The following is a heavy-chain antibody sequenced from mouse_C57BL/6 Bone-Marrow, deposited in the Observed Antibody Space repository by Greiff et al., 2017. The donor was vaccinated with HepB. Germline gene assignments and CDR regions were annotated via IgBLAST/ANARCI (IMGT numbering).Heavy chain of an antibody. J-gene: IGHJ3*01. V-gene: IGHV7-3*01. Sequence: EVMLVESGGGLVQPGGSLSLSCAASGFTFTDYYMSWVRQPPGKALEWLGFIRNKANGYTTENSVSVKGRFTITRDNSQSILYLQINALRAEDSATYNCARGHPPAGAYWGQVTLVTVSA. CDR2: IRNKANGYTT. CDR3: ARGHPPAGAY. CDR1: GFTFTDYY.